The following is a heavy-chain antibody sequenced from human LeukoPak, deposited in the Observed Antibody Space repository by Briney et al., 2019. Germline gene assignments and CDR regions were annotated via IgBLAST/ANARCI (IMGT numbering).Heavy chain of an antibody. CDR3: ASVLWFGGIFFDY. CDR2: IYSGGST. CDR1: GSTVSSNY. J-gene: IGHJ4*02. D-gene: IGHD3-10*01. V-gene: IGHV3-53*01. Sequence: PGGSLRLSCAASGSTVSSNYMSWVRQAPGKGLEWVSVIYSGGSTYYADSVKGRFTISRDNTKNSLYLQMNSLRAEDTAVYYCASVLWFGGIFFDYWGQGTLVTVSS.